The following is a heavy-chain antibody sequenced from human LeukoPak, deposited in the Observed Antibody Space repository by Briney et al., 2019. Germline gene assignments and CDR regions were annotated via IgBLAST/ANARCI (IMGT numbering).Heavy chain of an antibody. CDR2: INSDGSST. Sequence: GGSLRLSCAASGFTFSSYWMHWVRQGPGKGLVWVSRINSDGSSTSHADSVKGRFTISRDNSKNTLYVQMNSLRAEDTAVYYCARENWAKVPFYGMDVWGQGTTVTVSS. J-gene: IGHJ6*02. D-gene: IGHD3-16*01. CDR1: GFTFSSYW. V-gene: IGHV3-74*01. CDR3: ARENWAKVPFYGMDV.